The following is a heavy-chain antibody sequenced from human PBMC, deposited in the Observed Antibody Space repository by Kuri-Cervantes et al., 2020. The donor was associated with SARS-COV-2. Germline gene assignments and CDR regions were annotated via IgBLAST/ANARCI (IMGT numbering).Heavy chain of an antibody. V-gene: IGHV4-39*07. CDR2: IYYSGST. Sequence: GSLRLSCTVSGGSISSSSYYWGWIRQPPGKGLEWIGSIYYSGSTYYNPSLKSRVTISVDTSKNQLSLKLSSVTAADTAVYYCALRIVATIGFDYWGQGTLVTVSS. CDR3: ALRIVATIGFDY. CDR1: GGSISSSSYY. D-gene: IGHD5-12*01. J-gene: IGHJ4*02.